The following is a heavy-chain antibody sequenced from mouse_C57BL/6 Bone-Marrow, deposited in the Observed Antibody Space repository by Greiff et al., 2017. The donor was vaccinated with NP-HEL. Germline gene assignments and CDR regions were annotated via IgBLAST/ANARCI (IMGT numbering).Heavy chain of an antibody. CDR3: ARLGGLLLRYYYAMDY. D-gene: IGHD1-1*01. J-gene: IGHJ4*01. CDR1: GFTFSSYG. V-gene: IGHV5-6*01. CDR2: ISSGGSYT. Sequence: EVKLVESGGDLVKPGGSLKLSCAASGFTFSSYGMSWVRQTPDKRLEWVATISSGGSYTYYPDSVKGRFTISRDNAKNTLYLQMSSLKSEDTAMYYCARLGGLLLRYYYAMDYWGQGTSVTVSS.